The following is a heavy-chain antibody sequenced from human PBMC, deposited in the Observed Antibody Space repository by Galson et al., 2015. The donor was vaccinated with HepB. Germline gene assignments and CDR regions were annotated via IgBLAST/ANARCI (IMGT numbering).Heavy chain of an antibody. CDR3: AKDLFQEVFRPGAFDI. CDR2: ISGSGGST. J-gene: IGHJ3*02. V-gene: IGHV3-23*01. CDR1: GFTFSSYA. Sequence: SLRLSCAASGFTFSSYAMSWVRQAPGKGLEWVSAISGSGGSTYYADSVKGRFTISRDNSKNTLYLQMNSLRAEDTAVYYCAKDLFQEVFRPGAFDIWGQGTMVTVSS. D-gene: IGHD1-14*01.